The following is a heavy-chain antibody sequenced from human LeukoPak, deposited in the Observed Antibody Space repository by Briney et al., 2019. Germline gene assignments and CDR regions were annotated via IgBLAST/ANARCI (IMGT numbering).Heavy chain of an antibody. CDR2: ITSNTDGGTT. D-gene: IGHD3-10*01. J-gene: IGHJ4*02. CDR3: ATPPGYYATAPLDY. CDR1: GFNFNNAW. V-gene: IGHV3-15*01. Sequence: GGSLRLSCVASGFNFNNAWMTWVRQAPGKGLEWVGRITSNTDGGTTDYGAPVKGRFSFSRDDSKNTVYLQMNNLKTEDTAVYYCATPPGYYATAPLDYWGQGTLVTVSS.